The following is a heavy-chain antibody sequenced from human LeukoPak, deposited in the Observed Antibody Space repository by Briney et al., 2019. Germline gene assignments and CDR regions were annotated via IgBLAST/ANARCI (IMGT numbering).Heavy chain of an antibody. V-gene: IGHV3-30*04. CDR1: GFTFSSYA. CDR3: ARDDLPLQGFDY. CDR2: ISYDGSNK. D-gene: IGHD4-11*01. Sequence: GRSLRLSCAASGFTFSSYAMHWVRQAPGKGLEWVAVISYDGSNKYYADSVKGRFTISRDNSKNTLYLQMNSLRAEDTAVYYCARDDLPLQGFDYWGQGTLVTVSS. J-gene: IGHJ4*02.